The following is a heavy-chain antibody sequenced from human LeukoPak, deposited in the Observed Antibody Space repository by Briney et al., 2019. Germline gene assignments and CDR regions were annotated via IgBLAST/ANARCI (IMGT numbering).Heavy chain of an antibody. CDR3: ACYSSGWDVTDWFDP. J-gene: IGHJ5*02. CDR1: EYTLSELS. D-gene: IGHD6-19*01. Sequence: ASVKVSCKVSEYTLSELSMHWVRRAPGKGLEWMGGFDPEDGETIYAQKFQGRVTVTEDTSTDTAYMELSSLRSEDTAVYYCACYSSGWDVTDWFDPWGQGTLVTVSS. V-gene: IGHV1-24*01. CDR2: FDPEDGET.